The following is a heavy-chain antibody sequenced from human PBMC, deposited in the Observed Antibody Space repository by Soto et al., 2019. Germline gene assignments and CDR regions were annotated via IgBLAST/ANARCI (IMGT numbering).Heavy chain of an antibody. V-gene: IGHV3-74*01. Sequence: LSCAASGFTFSSYWMHWVRQTAGKGLVWVSQINSDGSATRYTDSVKGRFTISRDNAKNTVYLQMNSLRAEDTAVYYCATLNSFGSDYWGQGTLVTVS. CDR2: INSDGSAT. J-gene: IGHJ4*02. CDR1: GFTFSSYW. D-gene: IGHD5-18*01. CDR3: ATLNSFGSDY.